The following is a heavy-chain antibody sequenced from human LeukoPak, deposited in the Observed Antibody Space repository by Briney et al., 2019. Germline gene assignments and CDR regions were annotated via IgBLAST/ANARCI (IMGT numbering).Heavy chain of an antibody. Sequence: GGSLRLSCAASGFTFSSYAMSWVRQAPGKGLEWVAFIRYDGSNKYYADSVKGRFTISRDNSKNTLYLQMNSLRAEDTAVYYCAKGYYGSGSYSDDAFDIWGQGTMVTVSS. CDR1: GFTFSSYA. J-gene: IGHJ3*02. CDR3: AKGYYGSGSYSDDAFDI. V-gene: IGHV3-30*02. D-gene: IGHD3-10*01. CDR2: IRYDGSNK.